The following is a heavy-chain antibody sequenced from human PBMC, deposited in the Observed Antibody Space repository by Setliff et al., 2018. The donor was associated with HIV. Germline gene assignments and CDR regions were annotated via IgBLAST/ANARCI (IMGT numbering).Heavy chain of an antibody. J-gene: IGHJ4*02. CDR1: SGSISSSNW. Sequence: LSLTCAVSSGSISSSNWWSWVRQPPGKELEWSGEIYPSGSTNYNPSLKSRVTISLDRFKNQFSLKLTSVTAAGTAVYYCASRVPAARHFDYWGQGTLVTVSS. CDR3: ASRVPAARHFDY. V-gene: IGHV4-4*02. D-gene: IGHD2-2*01. CDR2: IYPSGST.